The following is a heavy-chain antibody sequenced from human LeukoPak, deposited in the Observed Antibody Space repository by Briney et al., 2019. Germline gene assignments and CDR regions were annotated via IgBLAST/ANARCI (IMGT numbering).Heavy chain of an antibody. CDR1: GYTFTNYG. J-gene: IGHJ4*02. CDR3: ARDGAIVGAHAYDY. Sequence: ASVKVSCKASGYTFTNYGISWVRQAPGQGLEWMGWVSAYRGSTNYAQKLQGRVTMTTDTSTSTAYMELRSLRSDDTAVYFCARDGAIVGAHAYDYWGQGTLVTVSS. CDR2: VSAYRGST. D-gene: IGHD1-26*01. V-gene: IGHV1-18*01.